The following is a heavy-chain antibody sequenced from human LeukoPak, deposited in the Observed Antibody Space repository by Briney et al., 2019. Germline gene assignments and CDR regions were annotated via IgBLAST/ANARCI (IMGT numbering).Heavy chain of an antibody. Sequence: SETLSLTCTVSGGSISSYYWSWIRQPPGKGLEWIGYIYYRGSTNYNPSLKSRVTISVDTSKNQFSLKLSSVTAADTAVYYCARNLDGYSKNAFDIWGQGTMVTVSS. CDR1: GGSISSYY. CDR3: ARNLDGYSKNAFDI. V-gene: IGHV4-59*01. D-gene: IGHD1-1*01. CDR2: IYYRGST. J-gene: IGHJ3*02.